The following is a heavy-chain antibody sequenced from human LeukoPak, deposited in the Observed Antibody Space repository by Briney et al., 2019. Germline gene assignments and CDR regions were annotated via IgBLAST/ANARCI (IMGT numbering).Heavy chain of an antibody. V-gene: IGHV4-39*01. Sequence: SETLSLTCTVSGGSISSSSYYWGWIRQPPGKGLEWIGSIYYSGSTYYNPSLKSRVTISVDTSKNQFSLKLSSVTAADTAVYYCARLGITPLFDYWGQGTLVTVSS. CDR2: IYYSGST. J-gene: IGHJ4*02. CDR1: GGSISSSSYY. D-gene: IGHD7-27*01. CDR3: ARLGITPLFDY.